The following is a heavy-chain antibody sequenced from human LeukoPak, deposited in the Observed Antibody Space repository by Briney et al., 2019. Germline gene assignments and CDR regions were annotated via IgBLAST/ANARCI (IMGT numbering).Heavy chain of an antibody. D-gene: IGHD6-13*01. CDR3: ARTDSAAGPYYYYYYGMDV. CDR1: GYTFTGYY. Sequence: ASVKVSCKASGYTFTGYYMHWVRQAPGQGLEWMGWINPNSGGTNCAQKFQGRVTMTRDTSISTAYMELSRLRSDDTAVYYCARTDSAAGPYYYYYYGMDVWGQGTTVTVSS. CDR2: INPNSGGT. V-gene: IGHV1-2*02. J-gene: IGHJ6*02.